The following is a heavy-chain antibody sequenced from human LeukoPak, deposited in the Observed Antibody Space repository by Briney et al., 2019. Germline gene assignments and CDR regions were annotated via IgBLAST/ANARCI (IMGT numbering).Heavy chain of an antibody. J-gene: IGHJ3*02. D-gene: IGHD3-3*01. CDR1: GGSFSGYY. CDR2: INHSGST. CDR3: ARGRWYDFWSGYYTGAFDI. Sequence: SETLSLTCAVYGGSFSGYYWSWIRQPPGKGLEWIGEINHSGSTNYNPSLKSRVTISVDTSKNQFSLKLSSVTAADTAVYYCARGRWYDFWSGYYTGAFDIWGQGTMATVSS. V-gene: IGHV4-34*01.